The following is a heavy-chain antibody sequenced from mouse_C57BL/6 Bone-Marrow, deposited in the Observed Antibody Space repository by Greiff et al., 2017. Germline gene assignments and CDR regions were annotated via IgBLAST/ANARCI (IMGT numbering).Heavy chain of an antibody. CDR2: IYPGSGST. CDR3: ARSVYYDYEGYCDY. CDR1: GYTFTSYW. Sequence: QVQLQQPGAELVKPGASVKMSCKASGYTFTSYWITWVKQRPGQGLEWIGDIYPGSGSTNYNEKFKSKATLTVDTSSSTAYMQLSSLTSEYSAVYYCARSVYYDYEGYCDYWGQGTTLTVSS. J-gene: IGHJ2*01. V-gene: IGHV1-55*01. D-gene: IGHD2-4*01.